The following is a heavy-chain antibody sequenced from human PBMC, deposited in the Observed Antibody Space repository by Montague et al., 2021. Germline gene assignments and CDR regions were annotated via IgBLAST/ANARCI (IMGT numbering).Heavy chain of an antibody. CDR3: ARVGLTVAAGMIDY. Sequence: SLRLSCAASGFTFNNYFMSWFRQAPGKGLEWVSYIGTPSSFTRYADSVKGRFTISRDNAMNSLYLQMTAVRGEDTAVYYCARVGLTVAAGMIDYWRQGTLVTVSS. CDR2: IGTPSSFT. V-gene: IGHV3-11*06. CDR1: GFTFNNYF. J-gene: IGHJ4*02. D-gene: IGHD6-13*01.